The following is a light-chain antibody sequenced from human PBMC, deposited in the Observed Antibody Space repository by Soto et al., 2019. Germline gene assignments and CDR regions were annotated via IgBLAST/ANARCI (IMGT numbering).Light chain of an antibody. CDR3: QQYNNFPWT. CDR2: DAS. Sequence: DIQMTQTPSTLSASVGDRVTINCRASQNVNDYLAWYQQKPGKSPKVLIYDASTLESGVPSRFSGSGSGTEFTLTISGLQADDFATYYCQQYNNFPWTFGRGTKVDIK. V-gene: IGKV1-5*01. J-gene: IGKJ1*01. CDR1: QNVNDY.